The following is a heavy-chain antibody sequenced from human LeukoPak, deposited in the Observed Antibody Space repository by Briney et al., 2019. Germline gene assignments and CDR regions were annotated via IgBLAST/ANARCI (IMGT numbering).Heavy chain of an antibody. V-gene: IGHV3-30*18. J-gene: IGHJ4*02. Sequence: GRSLRLSCAASGFTFSSHGMHWVRQAPGKGLEWVAVISYDGSNKYYADSVKGRFTISRDNSKNTLYLQMNSLRAEDTAVYYCAKGLYDFWSGYSKLDWGQGTLVTVSS. CDR3: AKGLYDFWSGYSKLD. CDR2: ISYDGSNK. CDR1: GFTFSSHG. D-gene: IGHD3-3*01.